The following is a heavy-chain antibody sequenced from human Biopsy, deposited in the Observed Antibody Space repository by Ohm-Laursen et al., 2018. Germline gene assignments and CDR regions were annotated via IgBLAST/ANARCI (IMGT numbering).Heavy chain of an antibody. CDR3: ARRGSGGRSFDY. D-gene: IGHD2-15*01. V-gene: IGHV4-59*08. J-gene: IGHJ4*02. Sequence: SETLSLTCAVSGDSINSSYWSWIRQAPGKGLEWIGFISNSGNTNYNPSLKSRVTISADTSKNQFSLKLGSVNVADTAVFYCARRGSGGRSFDYWGQGPLVTVSS. CDR2: ISNSGNT. CDR1: GDSINSSY.